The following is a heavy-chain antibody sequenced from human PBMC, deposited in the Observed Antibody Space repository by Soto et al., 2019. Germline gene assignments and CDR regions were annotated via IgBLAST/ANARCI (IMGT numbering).Heavy chain of an antibody. V-gene: IGHV4-34*01. D-gene: IGHD3-10*01. J-gene: IGHJ6*02. CDR2: INHSGST. Sequence: SETLSLTCAVYGGSFSGYYWSWIRQPPGKGLEWIGEINHSGSTNYNPSLKSRVTISVDTSKNQFSLKLSSVTAADTAVHYCARSGSWLELGMDVWGQGTTVTVSS. CDR3: ARSGSWLELGMDV. CDR1: GGSFSGYY.